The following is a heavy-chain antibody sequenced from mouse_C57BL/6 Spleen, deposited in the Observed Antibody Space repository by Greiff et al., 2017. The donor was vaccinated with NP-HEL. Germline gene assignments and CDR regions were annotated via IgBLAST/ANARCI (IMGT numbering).Heavy chain of an antibody. CDR1: GFTFSSYA. D-gene: IGHD2-4*01. J-gene: IGHJ3*01. V-gene: IGHV5-9-1*02. CDR3: TAYYDYDAFFAY. CDR2: ISSGGDYI. Sequence: EVQGVESGEGLVKPGGSLKLSCAASGFTFSSYAMSWVRQTPEKRLEWVAYISSGGDYIYYADTVKGRFTISRDNARNTLYLQMSSLKSEDTAMYYCTAYYDYDAFFAYWGQGTLVTVSA.